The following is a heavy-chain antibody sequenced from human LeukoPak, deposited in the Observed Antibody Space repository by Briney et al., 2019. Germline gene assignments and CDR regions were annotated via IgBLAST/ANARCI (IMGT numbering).Heavy chain of an antibody. CDR1: GFTFSIYA. J-gene: IGHJ6*02. Sequence: PGGSLRLSCAASGFTFSIYAMNWVRQAPGKGLEWVSTISSDGGSTYYADSVKGRFTISRDNPKNTLYLQMNSLRAEDTAVYYCASNWNDRGRYYYGMDVWGQGTTVTVSS. D-gene: IGHD1-1*01. CDR2: ISSDGGST. CDR3: ASNWNDRGRYYYGMDV. V-gene: IGHV3-23*01.